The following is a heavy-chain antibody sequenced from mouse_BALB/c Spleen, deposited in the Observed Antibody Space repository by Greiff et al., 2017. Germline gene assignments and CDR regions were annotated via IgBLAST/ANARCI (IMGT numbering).Heavy chain of an antibody. CDR2: INPYNGGT. Sequence: EVKLMESGPELVKPGASMKISCKASGYSFTGYTMNWVKQSHGKNLEWIGLINPYNGGTSYNQKFKGKATLTVDKSSSTAYMELLSLTSEDSAVYYCARRQLITTATYYAMDYWGQGTSVTVSS. V-gene: IGHV1-18*01. J-gene: IGHJ4*01. CDR3: ARRQLITTATYYAMDY. D-gene: IGHD1-2*01. CDR1: GYSFTGYT.